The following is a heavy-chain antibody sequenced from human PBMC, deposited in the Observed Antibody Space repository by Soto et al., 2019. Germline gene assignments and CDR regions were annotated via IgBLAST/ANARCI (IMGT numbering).Heavy chain of an antibody. CDR3: AKGDSSGWLPFDS. Sequence: EVQLVESGGGLVQPGRSLRLSCAASGFTFDDYAMHWARQAPGKGLEWVSGISWNSGSIGYTDSVKGRFTVSRDNAKNSLYLQMNSLRAEDTALYYCAKGDSSGWLPFDSWGQGTLVTVST. CDR1: GFTFDDYA. CDR2: ISWNSGSI. D-gene: IGHD6-19*01. V-gene: IGHV3-9*01. J-gene: IGHJ4*02.